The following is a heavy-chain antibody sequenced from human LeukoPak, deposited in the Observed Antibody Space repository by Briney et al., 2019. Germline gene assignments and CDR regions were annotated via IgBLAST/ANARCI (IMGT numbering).Heavy chain of an antibody. J-gene: IGHJ4*02. CDR2: IYSGGST. Sequence: GGSLRLSCAASGFTVSSNYMSWVRQAPGKGLEWVSVIYSGGSTYYADSVKGRFIISRDNSKNTLYLQMNSLRAEDTAVYYCARDANPGYSSSWYQGYWGQGTLVTVSS. V-gene: IGHV3-53*01. CDR1: GFTVSSNY. CDR3: ARDANPGYSSSWYQGY. D-gene: IGHD6-13*01.